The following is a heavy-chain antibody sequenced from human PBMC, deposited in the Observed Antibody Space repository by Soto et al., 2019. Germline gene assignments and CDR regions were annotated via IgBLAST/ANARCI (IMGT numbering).Heavy chain of an antibody. CDR3: AKALSGYSYGPFDY. CDR2: ISWNSNSI. J-gene: IGHJ4*02. Sequence: SLRLSCAASGFTFDDYAMHWVRQAPGKGLEWVSGISWNSNSIGYADSVKGRFTISRDYAKNSLYLQMNSLRVEDTALYYCAKALSGYSYGPFDYWGQGTLVTVS. V-gene: IGHV3-9*01. D-gene: IGHD5-18*01. CDR1: GFTFDDYA.